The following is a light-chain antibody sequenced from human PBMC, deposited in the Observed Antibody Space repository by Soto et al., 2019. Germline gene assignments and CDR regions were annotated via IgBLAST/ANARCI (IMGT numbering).Light chain of an antibody. CDR2: DVS. J-gene: IGKJ1*01. CDR3: QQCNTWWT. CDR1: QGVTTN. Sequence: EIVMTQSPASLSVSPGERVTLSCRAGQGVTTNFAWYQQKSGQSPRLLIYDVSTRATGVPARFSGTGSETDFTLTISGLQSEDSAVYYCQQCNTWWTFGQGTKVDIK. V-gene: IGKV3-15*01.